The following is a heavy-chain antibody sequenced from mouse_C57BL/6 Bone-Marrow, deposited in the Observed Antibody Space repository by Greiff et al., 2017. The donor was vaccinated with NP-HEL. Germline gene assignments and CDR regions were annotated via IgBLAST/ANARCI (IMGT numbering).Heavy chain of an antibody. D-gene: IGHD1-1*01. CDR1: GYTFTSYW. V-gene: IGHV1-64*01. CDR3: ARYYYGPPCYAMDY. J-gene: IGHJ4*01. CDR2: IHPNSGST. Sequence: QVQLQQPGAELVKPGASVKLSCKASGYTFTSYWMHWVKQRPGQGLEWIGMIHPNSGSTNYNEKFKSKATLTVDKSSSTAYMQLSSRTSEDSAVYYCARYYYGPPCYAMDYWGQGTSVTVSS.